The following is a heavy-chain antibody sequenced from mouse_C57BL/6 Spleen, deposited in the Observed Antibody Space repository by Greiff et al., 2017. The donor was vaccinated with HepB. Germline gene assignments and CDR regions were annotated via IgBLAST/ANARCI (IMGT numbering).Heavy chain of an antibody. CDR3: ATTTVVHWYFDV. D-gene: IGHD1-1*01. J-gene: IGHJ1*03. Sequence: QVQLKQPGAELVKPGASVKVSCKASGYTFTSYWMHWVKQRPGQGLEWIGRIHPSDSDTNYNQKFKGKATLTVDKSSSTAYMQLSSLTSEDSAVYYCATTTVVHWYFDVWGTGTTVTVSS. CDR2: IHPSDSDT. CDR1: GYTFTSYW. V-gene: IGHV1-74*01.